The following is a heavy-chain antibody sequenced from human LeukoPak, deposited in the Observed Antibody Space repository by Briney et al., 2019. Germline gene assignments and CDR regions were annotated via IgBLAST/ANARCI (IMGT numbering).Heavy chain of an antibody. D-gene: IGHD6-19*01. V-gene: IGHV3-53*01. CDR2: IYSGGST. Sequence: PGGSLRLSCAASGFIVSSNYMSWVRQAPGKGLEWVSVIYSGGSTYYADSVKGRFTISRDNSKNTLYLQMNSLRAEDTAVYYCARAIAVAGHAFDIWGQGTMVTVSS. CDR1: GFIVSSNY. J-gene: IGHJ3*02. CDR3: ARAIAVAGHAFDI.